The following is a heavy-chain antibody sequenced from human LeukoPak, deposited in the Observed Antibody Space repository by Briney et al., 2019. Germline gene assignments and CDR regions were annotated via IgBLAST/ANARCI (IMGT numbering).Heavy chain of an antibody. CDR2: ISSSSSTI. CDR1: GFTFSSYS. V-gene: IGHV3-48*04. CDR3: ARDSPSGYDFWSGYYLLYYYYYMDV. D-gene: IGHD3-3*01. J-gene: IGHJ6*03. Sequence: GGSLRLSCAASGFTFSSYSMNWVRQAPGKGLEWVSYISSSSSTIYYADSVKGRFTISRDNAKNSLYLQMNSLRAEDTAVYYCARDSPSGYDFWSGYYLLYYYYYMDVWGKGTTVTVSS.